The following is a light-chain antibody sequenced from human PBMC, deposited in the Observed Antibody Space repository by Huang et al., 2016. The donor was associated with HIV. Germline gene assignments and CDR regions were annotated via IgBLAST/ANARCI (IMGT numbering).Light chain of an antibody. V-gene: IGKV1-39*01. CDR1: QTISSY. CDR2: ASS. J-gene: IGKJ4*01. CDR3: QQSYSAPPLT. Sequence: DIQMTQSPSSLSASAGDRVTITCRASQTISSYLNWYQQKPGKAPQLLIYASSSLQSGVPSRFSGSGSGTDFTLTISSLQPEDFATYYCQQSYSAPPLTFGGGTKVEI.